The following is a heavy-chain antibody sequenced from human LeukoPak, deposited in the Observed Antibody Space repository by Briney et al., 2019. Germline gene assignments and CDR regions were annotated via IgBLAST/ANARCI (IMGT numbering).Heavy chain of an antibody. Sequence: SETLSLTCAVYGGSFSGYYWSWIRQPPGKGLEWIGEINHSGSTNYNPSLKSRVTISVDTSKNQFSLKLSSVTAADTAVYYCARVRYFDWSSTYYFDYWGQGTLVTVSS. V-gene: IGHV4-34*01. CDR3: ARVRYFDWSSTYYFDY. J-gene: IGHJ4*02. D-gene: IGHD3-9*01. CDR2: INHSGST. CDR1: GGSFSGYY.